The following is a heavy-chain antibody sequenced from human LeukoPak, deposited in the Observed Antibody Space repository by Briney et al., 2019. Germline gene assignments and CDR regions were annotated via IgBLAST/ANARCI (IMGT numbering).Heavy chain of an antibody. V-gene: IGHV4-59*01. CDR2: ISYSGST. Sequence: PSETLSLTCTVSGGSINNYYWSWIRQPPGKGLGWIGYISYSGSTNYNPSLKSRVTMSLDTSQSQFSLKLTSVTTADTAVYYCASSMLWSPFDYWGQGTLVTVSS. D-gene: IGHD5-18*01. CDR3: ASSMLWSPFDY. CDR1: GGSINNYY. J-gene: IGHJ4*02.